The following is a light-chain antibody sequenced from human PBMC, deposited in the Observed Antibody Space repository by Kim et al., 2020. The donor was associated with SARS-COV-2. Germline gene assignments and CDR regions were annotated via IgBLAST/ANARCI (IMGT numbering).Light chain of an antibody. J-gene: IGLJ2*01. CDR1: SSDVGNYKR. V-gene: IGLV2-18*02. Sequence: QSALTQPPSVSGSPGQSVTISCTGTSSDVGNYKRVSWYQQPPGTVPKLIIYEVSNRPSGVPDRFSGSKSGNTASLTISGLQAEDEADYYCTSYTGSSVVFGGGSKLTVL. CDR3: TSYTGSSVV. CDR2: EVS.